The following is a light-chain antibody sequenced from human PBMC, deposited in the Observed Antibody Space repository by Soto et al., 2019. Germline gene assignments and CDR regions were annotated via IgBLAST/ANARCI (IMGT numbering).Light chain of an antibody. CDR1: QSVSSSY. V-gene: IGKV3-20*01. Sequence: EIVLTQSPGTLSLSPGERATLSCRASQSVSSSYLAWYQQKPGQAPRLLIYGASIRATGIPHRFSGSGSGTDFTLTISRLEPEDFEVYYCQQYGSSPPMYTFGQGTKLEIK. J-gene: IGKJ2*01. CDR3: QQYGSSPPMYT. CDR2: GAS.